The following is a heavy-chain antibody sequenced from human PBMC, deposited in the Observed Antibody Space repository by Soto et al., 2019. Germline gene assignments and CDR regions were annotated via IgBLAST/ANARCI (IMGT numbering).Heavy chain of an antibody. V-gene: IGHV3-48*01. Sequence: EVQLVESGGGLVQPGGSLRLSCAASGFTFSIYAMHWVRQAPGKGLEWVSYIGSRSSPTFYADSVKGRFTISRDNAKNSLYLQMNSLRAEDTAVYYCARSSSGYYYDMDYWGQGTLVTVSS. D-gene: IGHD3-22*01. CDR1: GFTFSIYA. CDR2: IGSRSSPT. J-gene: IGHJ4*02. CDR3: ARSSSGYYYDMDY.